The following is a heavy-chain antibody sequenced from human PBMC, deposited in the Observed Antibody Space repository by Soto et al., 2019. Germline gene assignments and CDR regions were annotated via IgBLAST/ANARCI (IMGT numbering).Heavy chain of an antibody. V-gene: IGHV4-59*01. J-gene: IGHJ5*02. D-gene: IGHD6-25*01. CDR2: IYYSGST. CDR1: GGSLSSYY. CDR3: ARHHGGSSGWDNWFDP. Sequence: SETLSLTCTVSGGSLSSYYWSWIRQPPGKGLEWIGYIYYSGSTNYNPSLKSRVTISVDTSKNQFSLKLSSVTAADTAVYYCARHHGGSSGWDNWFDPWGQGTLVTVSS.